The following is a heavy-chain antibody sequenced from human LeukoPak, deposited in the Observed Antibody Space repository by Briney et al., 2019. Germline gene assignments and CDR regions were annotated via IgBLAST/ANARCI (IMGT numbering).Heavy chain of an antibody. Sequence: SETLSLTCTVSGGSISSYYWSWIRQPPGKGLEWIGYIYYSGSTNYNPSLKSRVTISVDTSKNQFSLKLSSVTAADTAVYHCARTPGGYYYYGMDVWGQGTTVTVSS. CDR2: IYYSGST. J-gene: IGHJ6*02. D-gene: IGHD2-15*01. CDR3: ARTPGGYYYYGMDV. V-gene: IGHV4-59*01. CDR1: GGSISSYY.